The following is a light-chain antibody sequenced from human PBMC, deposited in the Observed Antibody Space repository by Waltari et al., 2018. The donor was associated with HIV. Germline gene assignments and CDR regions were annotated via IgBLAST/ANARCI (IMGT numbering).Light chain of an antibody. Sequence: ENVLTQSPGTLSLSPGERVTLYCRASQSVSSSYLAWYQQKPGQAPRLLIFGASSRATGVPDRFSGSGSGTDFTLTISRLEPEDFAVYYCQLYGSSPPITFGQGTRLEIK. CDR2: GAS. J-gene: IGKJ5*01. CDR1: QSVSSSY. V-gene: IGKV3-20*01. CDR3: QLYGSSPPIT.